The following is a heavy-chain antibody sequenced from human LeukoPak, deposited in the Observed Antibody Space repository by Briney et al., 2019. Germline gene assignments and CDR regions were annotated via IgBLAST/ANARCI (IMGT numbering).Heavy chain of an antibody. CDR3: ARGEEVSYYDFWSGYGNFDY. CDR2: ISAYNGNT. D-gene: IGHD3-3*01. V-gene: IGHV1-18*01. J-gene: IGHJ4*02. CDR1: GYTFTSYG. Sequence: GASVKVSCKASGYTFTSYGISWVRQAPGQGLEWMGWISAYNGNTNYAQKLQGRVTMTTDTSTSTAYMGLRSLRSDDTAVYYCARGEEVSYYDFWSGYGNFDYWGQGTLVTVSS.